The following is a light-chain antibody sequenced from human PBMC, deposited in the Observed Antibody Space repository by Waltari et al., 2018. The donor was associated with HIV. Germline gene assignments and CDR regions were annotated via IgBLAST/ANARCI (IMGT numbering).Light chain of an antibody. CDR3: SSFAGSNNLIV. J-gene: IGLJ2*01. Sequence: QSALTQPPPASGSPGQSVTISCTGTSSDVGGYNYISSYQQHPGKAPKLMIYHVNKRRQGAPARFSAAKYGTRASLTGSGRQGDDEADYHTSSFAGSNNLIVFGGGTKLTVL. CDR1: SSDVGGYNY. V-gene: IGLV2-8*01. CDR2: HVN.